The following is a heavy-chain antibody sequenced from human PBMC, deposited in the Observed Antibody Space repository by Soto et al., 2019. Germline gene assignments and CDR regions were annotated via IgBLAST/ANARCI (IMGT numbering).Heavy chain of an antibody. Sequence: SGPTLVNPTQTLTLTCTFSGFSLSTSGVGVGWIRQPPGKALEWLALIYWDDDKRYSPSLKSRLTITKDTSKNQVVLTMTNMDPVDAATYYCALFLKRLPLIHYYVYCCQATLVTVSS. D-gene: IGHD6-25*01. V-gene: IGHV2-5*02. CDR2: IYWDDDK. CDR1: GFSLSTSGVG. CDR3: ALFLKRLPLIHYYVY. J-gene: IGHJ4*02.